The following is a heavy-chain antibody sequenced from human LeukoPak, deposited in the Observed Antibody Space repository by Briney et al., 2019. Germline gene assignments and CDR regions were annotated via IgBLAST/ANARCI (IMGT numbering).Heavy chain of an antibody. J-gene: IGHJ4*02. V-gene: IGHV4-4*02. CDR1: GDSISSGNW. Sequence: SETLSLTCSVSGDSISSGNWWSWVRQPPGKGLEWIGEIYHGGTTNYNPSLRSRVTISVYKSKNVFSLDLSSVTAADTAIYYCVTSSHYCLKNWGQGTLVTVSS. D-gene: IGHD2/OR15-2a*01. CDR3: VTSSHYCLKN. CDR2: IYHGGTT.